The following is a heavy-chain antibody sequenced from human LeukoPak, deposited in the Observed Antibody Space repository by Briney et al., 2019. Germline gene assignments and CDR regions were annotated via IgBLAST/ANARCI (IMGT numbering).Heavy chain of an antibody. CDR3: ARGTREEAVAGTHLDY. V-gene: IGHV4-34*01. Sequence: KPSETLSLTCAVYGGSFSGYYWSWIRQPPGKGLEWIGEINHSGSTNYNPSLKSRVTISVDTSKNQFSLKLSSVTAADTAVYYCARGTREEAVAGTHLDYWGQGTLVTVSS. CDR1: GGSFSGYY. J-gene: IGHJ4*02. CDR2: INHSGST. D-gene: IGHD6-19*01.